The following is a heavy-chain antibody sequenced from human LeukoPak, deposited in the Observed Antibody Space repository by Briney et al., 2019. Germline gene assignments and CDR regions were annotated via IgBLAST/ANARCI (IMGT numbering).Heavy chain of an antibody. J-gene: IGHJ6*03. V-gene: IGHV1-8*03. Sequence: RASVKVSCKASGYTFTSYDINWVRQATGQGLEWMGWMNPNSGNTGYAQKFQGRVTITRNTSISTAYMELSSLRSEDTAVYYCARERITMVRGVKNYMDVWGKGTTVTVSS. CDR1: GYTFTSYD. D-gene: IGHD3-10*01. CDR3: ARERITMVRGVKNYMDV. CDR2: MNPNSGNT.